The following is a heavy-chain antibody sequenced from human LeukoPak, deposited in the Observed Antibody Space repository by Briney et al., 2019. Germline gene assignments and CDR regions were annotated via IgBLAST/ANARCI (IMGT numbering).Heavy chain of an antibody. CDR2: LSGSGVST. CDR3: ARAYSHAFDP. D-gene: IGHD2-21*01. J-gene: IGHJ5*02. Sequence: PGVCLRLSCAASGFTFSSYAMNWVRQAPGKGLEWASALSGSGVSTYYADSVKGRITISRDTYKNTLYLQINSLRAEDTAVYYCARAYSHAFDPWGQGTLVTVSS. V-gene: IGHV3-23*01. CDR1: GFTFSSYA.